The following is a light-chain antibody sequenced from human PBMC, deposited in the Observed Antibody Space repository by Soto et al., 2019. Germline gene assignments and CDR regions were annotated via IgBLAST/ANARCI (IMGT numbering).Light chain of an antibody. CDR1: QSVSSN. J-gene: IGKJ5*01. CDR3: QQYDNWPPIT. V-gene: IGKV3-15*01. CDR2: GAS. Sequence: EIVMTQSPATLSVSPGERATLSCRASQSVSSNLAWYQQKPGQAPRLLIYGASTRATDIPARFSGSGSGTEFTLTISSLQSEHFAVYYCQQYDNWPPITFGQGTRLEIK.